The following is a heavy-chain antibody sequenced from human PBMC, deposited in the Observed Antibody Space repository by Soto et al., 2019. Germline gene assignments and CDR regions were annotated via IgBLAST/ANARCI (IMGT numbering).Heavy chain of an antibody. Sequence: PGGSLRLSCAASGFTFSSYARGWVRQAQGKGLEWVSAISGSGGSTYYADSVKGRFTISRDNSKNTLYLQMNSLRAEDTAVYYCAKGLKTIAGDTKFDYWGQGTLVTVSS. CDR3: AKGLKTIAGDTKFDY. J-gene: IGHJ4*02. V-gene: IGHV3-23*01. D-gene: IGHD2-21*01. CDR1: GFTFSSYA. CDR2: ISGSGGST.